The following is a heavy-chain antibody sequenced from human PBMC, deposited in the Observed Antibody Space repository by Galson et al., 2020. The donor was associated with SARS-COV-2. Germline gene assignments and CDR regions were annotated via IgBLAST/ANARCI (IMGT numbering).Heavy chain of an antibody. CDR3: AKDRNFYYMDV. CDR2: ISYDGSNK. J-gene: IGHJ6*03. CDR1: GFTFSIYG. V-gene: IGHV3-30*18. Sequence: LSLTCAASGFTFSIYGMHWVRQAPGKGLEWVAVISYDGSNKYYVDSVKGRFTISRDNSKNTLYLQMNSLRAEDTAVYFCAKDRNFYYMDVWGKGTTVTISS.